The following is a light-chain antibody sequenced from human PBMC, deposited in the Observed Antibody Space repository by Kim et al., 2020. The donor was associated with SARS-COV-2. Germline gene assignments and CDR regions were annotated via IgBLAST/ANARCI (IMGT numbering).Light chain of an antibody. Sequence: SELTQDPAVSVALGQTVRITCQGDSLRIYYASWYHQKPGQAPVLVIYGKNNRPSGIPDRFSGSSSGNTASLTITGAQADDESDYYCKSRDSSGNVVFGGGTQLTVL. CDR3: KSRDSSGNVV. CDR2: GKN. J-gene: IGLJ2*01. V-gene: IGLV3-19*01. CDR1: SLRIYY.